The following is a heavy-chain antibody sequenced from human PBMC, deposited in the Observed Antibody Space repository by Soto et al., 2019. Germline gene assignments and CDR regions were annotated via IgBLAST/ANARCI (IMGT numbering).Heavy chain of an antibody. Sequence: TLSLTCTVSGGSISSYYWSWIRQPPGKGLEWIGYIYYSGSTNYNPSLKSRVTISVDTSKNQFSLKLSSVTAADTAVYYCARGGYDLNWFDPWGQGTLVTVSS. D-gene: IGHD5-12*01. CDR2: IYYSGST. CDR1: GGSISSYY. V-gene: IGHV4-59*01. J-gene: IGHJ5*02. CDR3: ARGGYDLNWFDP.